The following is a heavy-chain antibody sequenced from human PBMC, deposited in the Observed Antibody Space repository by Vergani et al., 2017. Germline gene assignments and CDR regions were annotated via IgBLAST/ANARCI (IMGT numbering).Heavy chain of an antibody. CDR2: ISGSGCST. CDR1: GFTFSSYA. Sequence: EVQMLESGGGLVQPGGSLRLSCAASGFTFSSYAMSWVRQAPGKGREWVSAISGSGCSTYYADSVKGRFTISRDNSKNTLYLQMNSLRAEDTAVYYCADTNYYDSSGYSKGGYWGQGTLVTVSS. J-gene: IGHJ4*02. V-gene: IGHV3-23*01. D-gene: IGHD3-22*01. CDR3: ADTNYYDSSGYSKGGY.